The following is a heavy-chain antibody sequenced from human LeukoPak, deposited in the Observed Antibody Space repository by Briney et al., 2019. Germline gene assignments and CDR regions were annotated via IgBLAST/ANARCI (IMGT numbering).Heavy chain of an antibody. D-gene: IGHD3-9*01. CDR3: ARAAEYYDLLTGYLRRSDAFDI. CDR1: GGSISHGDYY. J-gene: IGHJ3*02. V-gene: IGHV4-30-4*01. Sequence: SETLSLTCTVSGGSISHGDYYWSWIRQPPGKGLEWIGYISNSGRTYYNPALRSRLTMSVDASKNQFSLKLSSVTASDTAVYYCARAAEYYDLLTGYLRRSDAFDIWGQGTMVTVSS. CDR2: ISNSGRT.